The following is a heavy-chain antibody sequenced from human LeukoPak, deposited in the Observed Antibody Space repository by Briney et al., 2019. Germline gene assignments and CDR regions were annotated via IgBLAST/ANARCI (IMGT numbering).Heavy chain of an antibody. CDR2: IYYSGST. V-gene: IGHV4-61*08. CDR1: GASVSSGGYY. J-gene: IGHJ4*02. CDR3: ARRGGSGRSFDY. Sequence: SETLSLTCTVSGASVSSGGYYWSWLRQPPGKGLEWIGYIYYSGSTNYNPSLKSRVTISVDTSKNQFSLKVSSVTAADAAVYYCARRGGSGRSFDYWGQGTLVTVSS. D-gene: IGHD3-10*01.